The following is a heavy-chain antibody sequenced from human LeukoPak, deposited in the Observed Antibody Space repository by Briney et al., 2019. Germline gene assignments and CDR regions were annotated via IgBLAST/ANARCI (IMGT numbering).Heavy chain of an antibody. V-gene: IGHV3-48*04. D-gene: IGHD6-13*01. J-gene: IGHJ3*02. CDR1: GFTFSSYS. Sequence: GGSLRLSCAASGFTFSSYSMNWVRQAPGKGLEWVSYISSSSSTIYYADSVKGRFTISRDNAKNSLYLQMNSLRAEDTAVYYCARVGRAITAAGFGAFDIWGQGTKVTVSS. CDR3: ARVGRAITAAGFGAFDI. CDR2: ISSSSSTI.